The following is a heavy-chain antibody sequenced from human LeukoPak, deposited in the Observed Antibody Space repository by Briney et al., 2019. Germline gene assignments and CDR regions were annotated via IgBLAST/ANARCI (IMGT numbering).Heavy chain of an antibody. CDR3: ARARGYCAADCSRYAFDY. J-gene: IGHJ4*02. CDR2: ISNSGRNT. D-gene: IGHD2-21*02. V-gene: IGHV3-23*01. CDR1: GFTFSSYT. Sequence: GGPLTLFCAASGFTFSSYTMSCLRQAPGKGLECVSTISNSGRNTFYTDSVKGRFTISRDNSKNTLYLQMNSLRAGDTAVYSCARARGYCAADCSRYAFDYWGQGTLVTVSS.